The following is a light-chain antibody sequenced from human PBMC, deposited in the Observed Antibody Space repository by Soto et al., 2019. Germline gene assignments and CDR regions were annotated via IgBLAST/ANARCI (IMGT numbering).Light chain of an antibody. CDR3: QHYNSSPPIT. V-gene: IGKV3-20*01. Sequence: VLTQSPGTLSLSPGARATLSCRASQSVRRTSLVWYQQKPAQAPRLLIYGASSRATGIPDRFSGGGSGTDFTLTISRLEPEDFAVYYCQHYNSSPPITFGQGTRLEIK. CDR1: QSVRRTS. CDR2: GAS. J-gene: IGKJ5*01.